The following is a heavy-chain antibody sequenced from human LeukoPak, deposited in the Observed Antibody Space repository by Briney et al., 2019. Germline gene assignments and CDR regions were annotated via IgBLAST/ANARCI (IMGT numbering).Heavy chain of an antibody. CDR1: GFTVSSNY. D-gene: IGHD6-13*01. CDR3: ARDLSSSSAFDY. V-gene: IGHV3-53*01. CDR2: IYSGGST. Sequence: GGSLRLSCAASGFTVSSNYMSWVRQAPGKGLEWVSVIYSGGSTYYADSVKGRFTISRDNSKNTLYLQMNSLRAEDTAVYYWARDLSSSSAFDYWGQGTLVTVSS. J-gene: IGHJ4*02.